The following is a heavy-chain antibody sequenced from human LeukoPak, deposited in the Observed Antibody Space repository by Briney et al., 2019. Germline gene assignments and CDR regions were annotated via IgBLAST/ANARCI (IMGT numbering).Heavy chain of an antibody. CDR1: GFTFSSYG. J-gene: IGHJ6*02. Sequence: GGSLRLSCAASGFTFSSYGMHWVRQAPGKGLEWVSAISGSGGSTYYADSVKGRFAISRDNSKNTLYLQMNSLRAEDTAVYYCAKDSKEYGAYYYYGMDVWGQGTTVTVSS. CDR2: ISGSGGST. V-gene: IGHV3-23*01. D-gene: IGHD4-17*01. CDR3: AKDSKEYGAYYYYGMDV.